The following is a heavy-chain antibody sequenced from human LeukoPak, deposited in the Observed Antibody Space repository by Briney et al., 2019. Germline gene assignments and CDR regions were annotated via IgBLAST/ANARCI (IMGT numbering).Heavy chain of an antibody. CDR1: GLSFISYG. CDR3: AKRPSDYGDYVSYFDY. Sequence: PGGSLRLSCAASGLSFISYGMHWVRQAPGKGLEWVGVISDDGRSKDYADSVKGRFTISRDNSKDTLYLQMNSLRAEDTAVYYCAKRPSDYGDYVSYFDYWGQGTLVTVSS. D-gene: IGHD4-17*01. V-gene: IGHV3-30*18. J-gene: IGHJ4*02. CDR2: ISDDGRSK.